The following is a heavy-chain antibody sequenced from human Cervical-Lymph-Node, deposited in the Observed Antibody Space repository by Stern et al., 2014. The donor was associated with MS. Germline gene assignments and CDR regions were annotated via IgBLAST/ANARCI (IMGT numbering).Heavy chain of an antibody. CDR1: GDTFNNYI. D-gene: IGHD5-18*01. V-gene: IGHV1-69*17. CDR3: AREDLADTAPSDF. J-gene: IGHJ4*02. Sequence: QLVQSGAEVKKPGSSVKVSCKASGDTFNNYIFSWVRQAPGQGLEWMGGVVPIDGVENYAQKFQDRVTISADKSTSTVYMELRSLRSEDTAIYYCAREDLADTAPSDFWGQGTLVTVSS. CDR2: VVPIDGVE.